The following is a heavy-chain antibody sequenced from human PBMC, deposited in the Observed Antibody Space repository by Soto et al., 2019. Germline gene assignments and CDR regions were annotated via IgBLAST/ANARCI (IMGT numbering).Heavy chain of an antibody. CDR3: AREPRLSVTTAPFDY. J-gene: IGHJ4*02. D-gene: IGHD4-4*01. Sequence: GGSLRLSCAASGFTFSSYWMSWVRQAPGKGLEWVANIKQDGSEKYYVDSVKGRFTISRDNAKNSLYLQMNSLRAEDTAVYYCAREPRLSVTTAPFDYWGQGTLVTVSS. CDR2: IKQDGSEK. V-gene: IGHV3-7*01. CDR1: GFTFSSYW.